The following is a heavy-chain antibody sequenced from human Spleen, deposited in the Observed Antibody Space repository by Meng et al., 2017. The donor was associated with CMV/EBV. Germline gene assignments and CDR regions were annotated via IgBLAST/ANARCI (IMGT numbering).Heavy chain of an antibody. J-gene: IGHJ4*02. CDR3: ARDRGDLMYYFDF. CDR1: GCAVNSYY. D-gene: IGHD3-10*01. Sequence: SCAASGCAVNSYYMSWVRQAPGKGLEWVSVIYSSGSTYFADSVKGRFTVSRDSSKNMLYLQMDSLRAEDTAVYYCARDRGDLMYYFDFWGQGTLVTVSS. CDR2: IYSSGST. V-gene: IGHV3-53*01.